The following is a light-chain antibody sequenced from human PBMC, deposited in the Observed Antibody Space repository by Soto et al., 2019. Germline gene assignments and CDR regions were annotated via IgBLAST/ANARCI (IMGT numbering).Light chain of an antibody. CDR1: SSDVGGYNY. CDR2: DVS. V-gene: IGLV2-14*03. Sequence: QSGLTQPGSGAGSPGQSITISCTGTSSDVGGYNYVSWYQQHPGKTPKLMIYDVSNRPSGVSNRFSGSKSGNTAPLSISGLQAEDEADYYCSSYTSSITLVFGGGTKVTVL. CDR3: SSYTSSITLV. J-gene: IGLJ2*01.